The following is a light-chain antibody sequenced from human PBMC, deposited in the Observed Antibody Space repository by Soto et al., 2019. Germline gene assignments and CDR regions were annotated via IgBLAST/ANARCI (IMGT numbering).Light chain of an antibody. CDR3: QQLNSYPFT. CDR1: QGISSY. Sequence: DIQLTQSPSFLSASVGDRVTITCRASQGISSYLAWYQQKPGKAPKLLIYAASTLQSGVPSRFSGSGSGTEFTLTISSLQPDDFATYYCQQLNSYPFTFGGGTKVAIK. J-gene: IGKJ4*01. V-gene: IGKV1-9*01. CDR2: AAS.